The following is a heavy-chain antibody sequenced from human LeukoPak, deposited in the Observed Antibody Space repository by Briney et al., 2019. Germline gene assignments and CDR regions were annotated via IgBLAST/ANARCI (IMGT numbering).Heavy chain of an antibody. D-gene: IGHD1-1*01. CDR2: INEDGHET. CDR3: ARAGDPGTTDY. Sequence: GGSLRLSCTASGFNFRVYWMSWVRQAPGKGLEWVANINEDGHETCHVDSVKGRFTISRDNAKDSLYLQMNILRPDDTAVYYCARAGDPGTTDYWGQGTLVTVSS. J-gene: IGHJ4*02. V-gene: IGHV3-7*01. CDR1: GFNFRVYW.